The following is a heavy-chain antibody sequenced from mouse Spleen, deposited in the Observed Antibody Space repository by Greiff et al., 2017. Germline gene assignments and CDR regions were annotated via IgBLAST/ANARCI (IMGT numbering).Heavy chain of an antibody. CDR2: IYPGDGDT. CDR1: GYAFSSSW. J-gene: IGHJ4*01. D-gene: IGHD1-1*01. Sequence: QVQLKQSGPELVKPGASVKISCKASGYAFSSSWMNWVKQRPGKGLEWIGRIYPGDGDTNYNGKFKGKATLTADKSSSTAYMQLSSLTSEDSAVYFCARWGTTVPDYAMDYWGQGTSVTVSS. CDR3: ARWGTTVPDYAMDY. V-gene: IGHV1-82*01.